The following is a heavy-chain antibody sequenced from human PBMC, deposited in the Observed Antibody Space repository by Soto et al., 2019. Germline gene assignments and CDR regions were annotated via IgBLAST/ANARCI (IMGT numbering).Heavy chain of an antibody. CDR1: GFTFSSYS. CDR2: ISSSSSYI. CDR3: ATEGPLYYDST. Sequence: GGSLRLSCAASGFTFSSYSMNWVRQAPGKGLEWVSSISSSSSYIYYADSVKGRFTISRDNAKNSLYLQMNSLRAEDTAVYYCATEGPLYYDSTWGQGSLVTVSS. D-gene: IGHD3-22*01. J-gene: IGHJ4*02. V-gene: IGHV3-21*01.